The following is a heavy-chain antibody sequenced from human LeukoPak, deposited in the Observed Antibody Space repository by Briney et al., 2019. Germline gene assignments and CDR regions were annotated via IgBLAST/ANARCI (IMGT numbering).Heavy chain of an antibody. CDR3: HFDY. Sequence: PGRSLRLSCTASGFTFSNYAMSWVRQAPGKGLEWVSGISDSGGTTYYADSVKGRFTISRDNSEDTAVYYCAKDGHAIVVVPAAHFDYWGQGTLVTVSS. D-gene: IGHD2-2*01. V-gene: IGHV3-23*01. CDR2: ISDSGGTT. J-gene: IGHJ4*02. CDR1: GFTFSNYA.